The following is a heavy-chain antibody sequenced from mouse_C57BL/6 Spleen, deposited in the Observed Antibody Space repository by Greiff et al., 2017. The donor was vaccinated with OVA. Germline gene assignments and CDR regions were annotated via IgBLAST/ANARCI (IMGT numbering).Heavy chain of an antibody. CDR1: GYTFTSYW. V-gene: IGHV1-50*01. CDR2: IDPSDSYT. CDR3: ARGDYYGIAMDY. D-gene: IGHD1-1*01. J-gene: IGHJ4*01. Sequence: QVQLKQPGAELVKPGASVKLSCKASGYTFTSYWMQWVKQRPGPGLEWIGEIDPSDSYTNSNQKLKGKATLTVDPSSSTAYMQLSSLTSEDSAVYYCARGDYYGIAMDYWGQGTSVTVSS.